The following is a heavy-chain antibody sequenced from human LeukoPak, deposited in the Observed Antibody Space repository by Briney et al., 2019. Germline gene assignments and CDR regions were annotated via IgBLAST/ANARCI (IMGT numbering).Heavy chain of an antibody. CDR1: GGSISSGGYY. Sequence: PSQTLSLTCTVSGGSISSGGYYWSWLRQHPGTGLEWIGYIYYSGSTYYNPSLKSRVTIPVDTSKNQFSLKLSSVTAADTAVYYCARSWEGYFDYWGQGTLVTVSS. V-gene: IGHV4-31*03. CDR2: IYYSGST. CDR3: ARSWEGYFDY. D-gene: IGHD1-26*01. J-gene: IGHJ4*02.